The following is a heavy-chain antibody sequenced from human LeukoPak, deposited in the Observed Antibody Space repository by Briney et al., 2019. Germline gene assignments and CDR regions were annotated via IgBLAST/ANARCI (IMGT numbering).Heavy chain of an antibody. CDR3: AKGVDSSGWYSYYFDY. Sequence: GGSLRLSCAASGFTFSSYGMHWVRQAPGKGLEGVAVISYDGSNKYYADSVKGRFTISRNNSENTLYLQMNSLRAEDTAIYYCAKGVDSSGWYSYYFDYWGQGTLVTVSS. CDR1: GFTFSSYG. D-gene: IGHD6-19*01. J-gene: IGHJ4*02. V-gene: IGHV3-30*18. CDR2: ISYDGSNK.